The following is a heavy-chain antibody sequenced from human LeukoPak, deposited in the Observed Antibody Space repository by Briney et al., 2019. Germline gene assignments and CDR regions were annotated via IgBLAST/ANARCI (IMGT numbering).Heavy chain of an antibody. CDR3: ANATTYYYDSSGYYYLDY. V-gene: IGHV3-9*01. CDR1: GFTFDDYA. CDR2: ISWNSGSI. J-gene: IGHJ4*02. D-gene: IGHD3-22*01. Sequence: GGSLRLSCAASGFTFDDYAMHWVRQAPGKGLEWVSGISWNSGSIGYADSVKGRFTISRDNAKNSLYLQMNSLRAEDTALYYCANATTYYYDSSGYYYLDYWGQGTLVTVSS.